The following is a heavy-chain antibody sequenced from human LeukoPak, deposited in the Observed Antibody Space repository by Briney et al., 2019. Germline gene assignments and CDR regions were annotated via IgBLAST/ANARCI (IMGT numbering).Heavy chain of an antibody. J-gene: IGHJ6*02. Sequence: GESLKISCKGSGYSFTNYWIGGVRQMPGKGLEWMAFINPGDSDTRYSPSFQGHVTISVDKSINTAYLQWGSLKASDTAMYYCARQGDAVVTDVWGQGTTVIVSS. V-gene: IGHV5-51*01. D-gene: IGHD4-23*01. CDR1: GYSFTNYW. CDR3: ARQGDAVVTDV. CDR2: INPGDSDT.